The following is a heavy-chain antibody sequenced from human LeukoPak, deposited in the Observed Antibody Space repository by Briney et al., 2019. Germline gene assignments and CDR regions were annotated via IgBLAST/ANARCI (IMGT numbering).Heavy chain of an antibody. CDR2: IWYDGNNK. CDR3: AKDRSSSSPDY. V-gene: IGHV3-33*06. CDR1: GFTFSSYG. Sequence: GRSLRLSCAASGFTFSSYGMHWVRQAPGKGLEWVAVIWYDGNNKYYADSVKGRFTISRDNSKNTLYLQMNSLSAEDTAVYYCAKDRSSSSPDYWGQGTLVTVSS. J-gene: IGHJ4*02. D-gene: IGHD6-6*01.